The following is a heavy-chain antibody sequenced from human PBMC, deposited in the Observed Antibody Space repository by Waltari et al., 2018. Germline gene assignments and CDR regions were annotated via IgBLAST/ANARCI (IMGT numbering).Heavy chain of an antibody. CDR2: GTADGRSI. CDR3: VKERGITSSPENYFDS. Sequence: EVQLLESGGGLVQPGGSLRLSCTASGFILSNYDMNWGRQAPGKGLVWVSGGTADGRSIFYAASVGGRFTVSRDNSKSTLYLQMNSLRADDTAVYYCVKERGITSSPENYFDSWGQGTLVTVSS. CDR1: GFILSNYD. D-gene: IGHD3-10*01. J-gene: IGHJ4*02. V-gene: IGHV3-23*01.